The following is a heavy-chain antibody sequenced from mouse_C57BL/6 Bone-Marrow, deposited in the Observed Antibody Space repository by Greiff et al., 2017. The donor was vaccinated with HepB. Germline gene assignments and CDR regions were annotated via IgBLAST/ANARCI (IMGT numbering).Heavy chain of an antibody. CDR1: GFTFSSYA. D-gene: IGHD6-1*01. J-gene: IGHJ4*01. V-gene: IGHV5-9-1*02. Sequence: DVMLVESGEGLVKPGGSLKLSCAASGFTFSSYAMSWVRQTPEKRLEWVAYISSGGDYIYYADTVKGRFTISRDNARNTLYLQMSSLKSEDTAMYYCTRDLDLLYAMDYWGQGTSVTVSS. CDR3: TRDLDLLYAMDY. CDR2: ISSGGDYI.